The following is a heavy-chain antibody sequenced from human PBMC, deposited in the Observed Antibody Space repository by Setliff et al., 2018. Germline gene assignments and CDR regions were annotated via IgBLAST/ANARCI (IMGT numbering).Heavy chain of an antibody. J-gene: IGHJ3*02. CDR3: ARQRDSSSWYYAFDI. CDR2: MYYSGST. V-gene: IGHV4-39*07. CDR1: GGSISSGSYY. Sequence: SSETLSLTCSVSGGSISSGSYYWGWIRQSPGKGLEWIGSMYYSGSTNYNPSLKSRVTISVDKSKNQFSLKLSSVTAADTAVYYCARQRDSSSWYYAFDIWGQGTMVTVSS. D-gene: IGHD6-13*01.